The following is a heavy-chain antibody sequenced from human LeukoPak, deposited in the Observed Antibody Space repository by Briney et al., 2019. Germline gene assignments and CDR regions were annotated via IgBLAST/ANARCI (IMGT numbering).Heavy chain of an antibody. J-gene: IGHJ4*02. CDR3: AKNSGTYFY. CDR2: ISDSGEST. CDR1: GFAFVDHG. D-gene: IGHD1-26*01. Sequence: GGSLRLSCAASGFAFVDHGMTWVRQAPGEGLEWVSTISDSGESTYYTDSVKGRFTISRDNSENTVYLQMDSLRADDTAVYFCAKNSGTYFYWGQGTRVTVSS. V-gene: IGHV3-23*01.